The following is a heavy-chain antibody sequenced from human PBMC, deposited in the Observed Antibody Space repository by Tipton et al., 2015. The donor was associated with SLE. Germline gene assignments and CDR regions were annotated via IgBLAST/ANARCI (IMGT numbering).Heavy chain of an antibody. CDR2: MNPSGNT. Sequence: QLVQSGAEVKQPGASVKVSCKASGFTLTDCDINWVRQTTPGQGLEWMGWMNPSGNTNYEEKFQGRVTMTRDTSINTAYMELSSLRSEDTAVYFCARETTQTRDGLDVWGQGTTVIVSS. D-gene: IGHD1-1*01. J-gene: IGHJ6*02. CDR3: ARETTQTRDGLDV. CDR1: GFTLTDCD. V-gene: IGHV1-8*01.